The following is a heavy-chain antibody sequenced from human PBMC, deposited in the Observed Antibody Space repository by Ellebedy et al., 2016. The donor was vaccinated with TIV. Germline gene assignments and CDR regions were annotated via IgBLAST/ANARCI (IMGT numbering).Heavy chain of an antibody. J-gene: IGHJ4*02. Sequence: PGGSLRLSCAASGFTFRSFALSWVRQAPGKGLEWVAAISGIGAKTYSRGSVKGRFTISRDDSGSTLYLQMNSLRAEDTALYYCARALIVRGGTKYNFDSWGQGTLVTVSS. CDR3: ARALIVRGGTKYNFDS. D-gene: IGHD3-10*01. CDR1: GFTFRSFA. V-gene: IGHV3-23*01. CDR2: ISGIGAKT.